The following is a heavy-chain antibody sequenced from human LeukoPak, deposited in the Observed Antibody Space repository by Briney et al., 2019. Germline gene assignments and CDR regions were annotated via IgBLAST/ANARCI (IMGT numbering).Heavy chain of an antibody. CDR3: ATRPPSGFPPYGMDV. V-gene: IGHV1-24*01. D-gene: IGHD5-12*01. Sequence: ASVKVSCKVSGYTLTDLSMHWVRQAPGKGLEWMGGFDPEDGETIYAQKFQGRVTMTEDTSTDTAYMELSSLRSEDTAVYYCATRPPSGFPPYGMDVWGKGTTVTVSS. J-gene: IGHJ6*04. CDR2: FDPEDGET. CDR1: GYTLTDLS.